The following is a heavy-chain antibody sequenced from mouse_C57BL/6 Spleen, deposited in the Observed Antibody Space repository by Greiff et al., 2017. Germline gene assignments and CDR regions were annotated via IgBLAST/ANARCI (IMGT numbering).Heavy chain of an antibody. CDR1: GFTFSSYG. J-gene: IGHJ3*01. D-gene: IGHD2-4*01. CDR2: ISSGGSYT. Sequence: EVQLVESGGDLVKPGGSLKLSCAASGFTFSSYGMSWVRQTPDKRLEWVATISSGGSYTYYPDSVKGRFTISRDNAKNTLYLQMSSLKSEDTAMYYCARRGYDYDGFAYWGQGTLVTVSA. CDR3: ARRGYDYDGFAY. V-gene: IGHV5-6*01.